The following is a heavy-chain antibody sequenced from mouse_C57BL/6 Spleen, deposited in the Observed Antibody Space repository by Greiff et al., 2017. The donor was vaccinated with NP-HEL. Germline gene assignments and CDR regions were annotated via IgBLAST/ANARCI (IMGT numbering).Heavy chain of an antibody. J-gene: IGHJ3*01. CDR3: VRQSYDYDEGAWFAY. CDR2: IRSKSNNYAT. Sequence: EVQRVESGGGLVQPKGSLKLSCAASGFSFNTYAMNWVRQAPGEGLEWVARIRSKSNNYATYYADSVKDRFTISRDDSESMLYLQMNNLKTEDTAMYYCVRQSYDYDEGAWFAYWGQGTLVTVSA. V-gene: IGHV10-1*01. D-gene: IGHD2-4*01. CDR1: GFSFNTYA.